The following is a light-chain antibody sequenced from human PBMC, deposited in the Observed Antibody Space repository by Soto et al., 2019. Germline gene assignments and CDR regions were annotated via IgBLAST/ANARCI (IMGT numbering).Light chain of an antibody. V-gene: IGKV1-33*01. CDR1: QNISNY. J-gene: IGKJ1*01. Sequence: DSQLTNLTSSRSASLGASVQITCQASQNISNYLNWYQQKPPKAPKLLIYDASNLETGVPSRFSGTGSGTDFTLTISSLQPEDFATYYCQQYDDYSAFGQGTKVDIK. CDR3: QQYDDYSA. CDR2: DAS.